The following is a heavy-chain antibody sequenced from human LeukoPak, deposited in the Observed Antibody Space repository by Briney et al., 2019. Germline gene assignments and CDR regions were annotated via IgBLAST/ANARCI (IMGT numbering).Heavy chain of an antibody. Sequence: PSETLSLTCTVSGGSINSSSFYWGWIRQPPGKGLEWIGSIYYSGSTYYNPSLKSRVTISVDTSKNHFSLKLSSVTAAETSVYYCARLFGGFSGWFKGYFDNWGQGTLVTVSS. D-gene: IGHD3-3*01. CDR2: IYYSGST. J-gene: IGHJ4*02. CDR1: GGSINSSSFY. CDR3: ARLFGGFSGWFKGYFDN. V-gene: IGHV4-39*02.